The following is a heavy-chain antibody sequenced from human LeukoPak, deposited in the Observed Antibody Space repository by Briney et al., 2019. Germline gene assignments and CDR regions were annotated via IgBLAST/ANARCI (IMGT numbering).Heavy chain of an antibody. CDR3: AKGGGWLYYFDY. CDR1: GFTFSSFA. J-gene: IGHJ4*02. D-gene: IGHD6-19*01. CDR2: ISDSGGSR. Sequence: EGSLRLSCAASGFTFSSFAMIWVRQAPGKGLEWVSAISDSGGSRYYADSVKGRLTISRDNAKNTVCLQMNSLRVEDTAVYYCAKGGGWLYYFDYWGQGSLVSVSS. V-gene: IGHV3-23*01.